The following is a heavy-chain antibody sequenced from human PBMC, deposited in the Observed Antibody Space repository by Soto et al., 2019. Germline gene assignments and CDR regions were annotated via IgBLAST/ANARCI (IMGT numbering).Heavy chain of an antibody. CDR3: AKDRIAAAGTPPINYYYYYGMDV. J-gene: IGHJ6*02. D-gene: IGHD6-13*01. Sequence: GGSLRLSCAASGFTFSSYAMSWVRQAPGKGLEWVSAISGSGGSTYYADSVKGRFTISRDNSKNTLYLQMNSLRAEDTAVYYCAKDRIAAAGTPPINYYYYYGMDVWGQGTTVTVSS. CDR2: ISGSGGST. CDR1: GFTFSSYA. V-gene: IGHV3-23*01.